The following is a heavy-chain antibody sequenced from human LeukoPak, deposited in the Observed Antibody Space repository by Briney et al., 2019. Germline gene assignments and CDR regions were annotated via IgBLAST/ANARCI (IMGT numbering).Heavy chain of an antibody. J-gene: IGHJ4*02. CDR3: ARGITIFGVVID. CDR1: GGSFRGYY. V-gene: IGHV4-34*01. Sequence: PSETLSLTCAVYGGSFRGYYWSWIRQPPGKGLEWIGEINHSGSTNYNPSLKSRVTISVDTSKKQFSLKLSSVTAADTAVYYCARGITIFGVVIDWGQGTLVTVSS. CDR2: INHSGST. D-gene: IGHD3-3*01.